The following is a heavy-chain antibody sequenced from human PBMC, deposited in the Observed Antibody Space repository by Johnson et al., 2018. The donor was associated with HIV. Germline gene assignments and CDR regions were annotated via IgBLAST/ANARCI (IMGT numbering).Heavy chain of an antibody. D-gene: IGHD5-18*01. CDR3: AKAKDTAMVLGAFDI. CDR2: INWNGGST. Sequence: VHLVESGGGLVQPGRSLRLSCAASGFTLDDYGMAWVRQAPGKGLEWVSGINWNGGSTGDADSVKGRFTISRDNAKNSLYLQMNSLRAEDTAFYYCAKAKDTAMVLGAFDIWGQGTMVTVSS. J-gene: IGHJ3*02. V-gene: IGHV3-20*04. CDR1: GFTLDDYG.